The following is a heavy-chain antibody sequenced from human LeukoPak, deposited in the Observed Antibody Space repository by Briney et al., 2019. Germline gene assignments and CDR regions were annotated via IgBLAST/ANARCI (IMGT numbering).Heavy chain of an antibody. V-gene: IGHV1-46*01. Sequence: ASVKVSCKASGYTFTSYYMHWVRQAPGQGLEWMGIINPSGGSTSYARKFQGRVTMTRDTSTSTVYMELSSLRSEDTAVYYCARDHNGDYYFDYWGQGTLVTVSS. J-gene: IGHJ4*02. D-gene: IGHD4-17*01. CDR3: ARDHNGDYYFDY. CDR2: INPSGGST. CDR1: GYTFTSYY.